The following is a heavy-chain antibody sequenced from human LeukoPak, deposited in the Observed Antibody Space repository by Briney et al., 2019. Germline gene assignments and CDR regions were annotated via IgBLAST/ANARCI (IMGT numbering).Heavy chain of an antibody. V-gene: IGHV4-39*01. CDR1: GGSVTNIDSY. CDR2: IYHGGAT. Sequence: PSETLSLTCTVSGGSVTNIDSYWVWVRQAPGKGLGWVGSIYHGGATYYNPALRSRLAISADASKNQFSVKLTSVTAADTAVYYCVRRGYTLVPLWGQGTLVTVSS. CDR3: VRRGYTLVPL. D-gene: IGHD2-8*02. J-gene: IGHJ4*02.